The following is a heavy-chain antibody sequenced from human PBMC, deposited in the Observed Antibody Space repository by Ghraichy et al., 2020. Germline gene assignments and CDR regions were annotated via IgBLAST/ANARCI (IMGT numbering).Heavy chain of an antibody. CDR2: IRSKVYGGTP. J-gene: IGHJ4*01. V-gene: IGHV3-49*03. D-gene: IGHD3-10*01. CDR1: GFTFGDYA. CDR3: TRGSLEQGSYFFDY. Sequence: GGSLRLSCRASGFTFGDYAMSWLRRAPGKGLEWVGFIRSKVYGGTPEYAASVKGRFSISRDDFDSIVYLQMNTLKTEDTAVYYCTRGSLEQGSYFFDYWGHGTLVTVSS.